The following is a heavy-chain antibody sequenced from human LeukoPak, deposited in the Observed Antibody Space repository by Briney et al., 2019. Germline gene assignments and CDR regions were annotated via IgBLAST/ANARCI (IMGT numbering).Heavy chain of an antibody. CDR2: IYYSAST. CDR3: ARQTLLWFGELTFDY. J-gene: IGHJ4*02. V-gene: IGHV4-59*01. Sequence: PSETLSLTCTVSGGSISSYYWSWIRQPPGKGLEWIGYIYYSASTNYNPSLQSRVTISVDTSKNQFSLKLSSVTAADTAVYYCARQTLLWFGELTFDYWGQGTLVTVSS. D-gene: IGHD3-10*01. CDR1: GGSISSYY.